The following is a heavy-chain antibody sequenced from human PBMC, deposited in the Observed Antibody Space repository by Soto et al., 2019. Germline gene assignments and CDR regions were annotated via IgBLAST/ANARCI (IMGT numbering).Heavy chain of an antibody. CDR1: EFTFSSYA. Sequence: EVQLLESGGGLVQPGGSLRLSCAASEFTFSSYALRWVRQAPVKGLEWVSAISGRGDSTYYAVSVKGRFTISRDNSTTTLYLQLNSQRAGDTAVYYWARRGSGSYYDYWGQGTLVTVSS. D-gene: IGHD1-26*01. CDR3: ARRGSGSYYDY. CDR2: ISGRGDST. J-gene: IGHJ4*02. V-gene: IGHV3-23*01.